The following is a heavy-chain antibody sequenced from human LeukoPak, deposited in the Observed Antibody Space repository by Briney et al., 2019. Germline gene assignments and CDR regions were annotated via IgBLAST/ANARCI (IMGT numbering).Heavy chain of an antibody. CDR3: AREYCSGGSCYGYDY. CDR1: GFTFSSYS. CDR2: ISSSSSYI. J-gene: IGHJ4*02. Sequence: GGSLRLSCAASGFTFSSYSMNWVRQAPGKGLEWVSSISSSSSYIYYADSVKGRFTISRDNAKNSLYLQVNSLRAEDTAVYYCAREYCSGGSCYGYDYWGQGTLVTVSS. D-gene: IGHD2-15*01. V-gene: IGHV3-21*01.